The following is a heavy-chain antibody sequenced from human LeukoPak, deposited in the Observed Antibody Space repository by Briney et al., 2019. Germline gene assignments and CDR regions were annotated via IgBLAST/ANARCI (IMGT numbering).Heavy chain of an antibody. CDR1: GGSISSSSYY. D-gene: IGHD4-11*01. Sequence: PSETLSLTCTVSGGSISSSSYYWGWIRQPPGKGLEWIGSIYYSGSTYYNPSLKSRVTISVDTSKNQFSLKLSSVTAADTAVYYCARDLMSHDYGNVTDAFDIWGQGTMVTVSS. CDR2: IYYSGST. CDR3: ARDLMSHDYGNVTDAFDI. J-gene: IGHJ3*02. V-gene: IGHV4-39*07.